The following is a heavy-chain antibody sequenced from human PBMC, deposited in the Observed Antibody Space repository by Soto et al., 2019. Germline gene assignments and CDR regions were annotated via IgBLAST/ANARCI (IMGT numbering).Heavy chain of an antibody. CDR3: ARDTYRLFKRGDRGGLFDS. CDR2: ISYDGSSE. CDR1: GFTFNKHA. Sequence: QVHLVESGGGVVQPGGSLRLSCAASGFTFNKHAMYWVRQAPGKGLEWVAFISYDGSSENSADSVKGRFTISRDNSKNTLYLQMNSLRSEDTALYYCARDTYRLFKRGDRGGLFDSWGQGALVTVSS. J-gene: IGHJ4*02. V-gene: IGHV3-30-3*01. D-gene: IGHD2-21*02.